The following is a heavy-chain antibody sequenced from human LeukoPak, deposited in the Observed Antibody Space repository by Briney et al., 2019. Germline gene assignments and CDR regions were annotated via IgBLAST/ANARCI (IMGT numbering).Heavy chain of an antibody. V-gene: IGHV4-39*01. CDR1: GGSISSSSYY. Sequence: KPSETLSLTCTVSGGSISSSSYYWGWIRQPPGKVLEWLGSISYSGNSNYNPSLKSRATISVDTSNNQFSLKLTSVTAADTAVYYCASGIRYSGHYASFDYWGQGTLVTVSS. CDR3: ASGIRYSGHYASFDY. D-gene: IGHD5-12*01. J-gene: IGHJ4*02. CDR2: ISYSGNS.